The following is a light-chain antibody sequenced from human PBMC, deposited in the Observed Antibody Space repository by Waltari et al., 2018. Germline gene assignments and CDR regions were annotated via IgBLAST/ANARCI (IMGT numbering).Light chain of an antibody. CDR3: QQRSTWPPIT. V-gene: IGKV3-11*01. J-gene: IGKJ5*01. CDR2: DAS. CDR1: QSVSTS. Sequence: DIVLTQSPATLSLSPGERATLSCRASQSVSTSLAWYQQKPGQAPRLLIYDASNRATGIPARFTGSGSGTDFTLTSSSLEPEDFGVYYCQQRSTWPPITFGQGTRLEIK.